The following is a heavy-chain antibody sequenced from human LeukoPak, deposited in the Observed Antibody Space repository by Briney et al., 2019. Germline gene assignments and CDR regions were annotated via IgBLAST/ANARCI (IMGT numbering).Heavy chain of an antibody. V-gene: IGHV5-10-1*01. CDR3: ARDVRYFDWYWDY. CDR2: IDPSDSYT. D-gene: IGHD3-9*01. Sequence: GESLRISCKGSGYSFTSYWISWVRQMPGKGLEWMGRIDPSDSYTNYSPSFQGHVTIAADKYISTAYLQWSSLKASDTAMYYCARDVRYFDWYWDYWGQGTLVTVSS. CDR1: GYSFTSYW. J-gene: IGHJ4*02.